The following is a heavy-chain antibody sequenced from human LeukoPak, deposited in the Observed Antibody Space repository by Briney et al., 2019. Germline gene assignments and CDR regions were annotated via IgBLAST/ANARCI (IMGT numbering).Heavy chain of an antibody. CDR2: IGTVGDP. V-gene: IGHV3-13*05. J-gene: IGHJ3*02. Sequence: GGSLRLSCAASGFTFSRYDMHWVRQATGKGLEWVSAIGTVGDPYYPGSVKGRFTISRENAKNSLYLQMNSLRAGDTAVYYCARGFLGDAFDIWAKGQWSPSLQ. CDR3: ARGFLGDAFDI. D-gene: IGHD3-3*01. CDR1: GFTFSRYD.